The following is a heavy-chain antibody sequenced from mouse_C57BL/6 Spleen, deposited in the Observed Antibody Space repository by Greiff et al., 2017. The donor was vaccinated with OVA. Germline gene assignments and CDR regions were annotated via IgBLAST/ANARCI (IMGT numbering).Heavy chain of an antibody. Sequence: QVQLQQPGAELVKPGASVKLSCKASGSTFPSYWMQWVKQRPGQGLEWIGSIDPSDSYTNYNQKFKGKATLTVDTSSSTAYMQLSSLTSEDSAVYYCARWGNMSSFAYWGQGTLVTVSA. CDR3: ARWGNMSSFAY. J-gene: IGHJ3*01. D-gene: IGHD2-3*01. CDR2: IDPSDSYT. V-gene: IGHV1-50*01. CDR1: GSTFPSYW.